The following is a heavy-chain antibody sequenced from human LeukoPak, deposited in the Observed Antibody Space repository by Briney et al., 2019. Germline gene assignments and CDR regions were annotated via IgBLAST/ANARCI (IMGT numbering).Heavy chain of an antibody. D-gene: IGHD6-19*01. Sequence: GASVKVSCKAFGYTFTSYDINWVRQATGQGLEWMGWMNPNSGNTGYAQKFQGRVTMTRNTSISTAYMELSSLRSEDTAVYYCARGLRIAVAGSGTLGYWGQGTLVTVSS. CDR3: ARGLRIAVAGSGTLGY. CDR2: MNPNSGNT. CDR1: GYTFTSYD. J-gene: IGHJ4*02. V-gene: IGHV1-8*01.